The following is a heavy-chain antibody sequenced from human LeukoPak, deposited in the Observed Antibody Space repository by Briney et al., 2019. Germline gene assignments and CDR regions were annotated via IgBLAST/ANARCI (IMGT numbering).Heavy chain of an antibody. J-gene: IGHJ3*01. CDR3: ARFDHVWETHGMDAFDL. CDR1: GYSISRGYS. V-gene: IGHV4-38-2*01. D-gene: IGHD3-16*01. Sequence: SETLSLTCAVSGYSISRGYSWGWIRQPAGKGLEWIGNMYHSESTHYNPSLKSRATISPDTSKNQFSLKLTSVTASDTAVYYCARFDHVWETHGMDAFDLWGQGTMVTVSS. CDR2: MYHSEST.